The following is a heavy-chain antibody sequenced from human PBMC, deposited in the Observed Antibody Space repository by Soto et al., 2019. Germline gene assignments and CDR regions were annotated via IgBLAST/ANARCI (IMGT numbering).Heavy chain of an antibody. V-gene: IGHV3-23*01. CDR2: ISGSGGST. J-gene: IGHJ4*02. D-gene: IGHD3-10*01. CDR1: GFTFSSYA. Sequence: GGSLRLSCAASGFTFSSYAMSWVRQAPGKGLEWVSAISGSGGSTYYADSVKGRFTISRDNSKNTLYLQMNSLRAEDTAVYYCAKPGDDARILSRRGEDSLLRGVTLFDYWGQGTLVTVSS. CDR3: AKPGDDARILSRRGEDSLLRGVTLFDY.